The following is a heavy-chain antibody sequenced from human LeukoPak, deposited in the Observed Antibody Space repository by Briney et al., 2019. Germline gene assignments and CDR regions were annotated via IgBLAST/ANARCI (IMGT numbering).Heavy chain of an antibody. D-gene: IGHD3-22*01. CDR1: GFTFSDYY. Sequence: GGPLRLSCAASGFTFSDYYMSCIRQAPGKGLEWVSYICESCRTIYYAESVKGRFTISRDNAKNLVYLQMNNLRADDTAVYYCARDRLGDYDHSGYYDKWGQGTLVTVSS. CDR2: ICESCRTI. V-gene: IGHV3-11*01. J-gene: IGHJ4*02. CDR3: ARDRLGDYDHSGYYDK.